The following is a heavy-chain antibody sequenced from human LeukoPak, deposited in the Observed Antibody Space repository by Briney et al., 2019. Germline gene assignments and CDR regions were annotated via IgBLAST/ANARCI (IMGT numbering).Heavy chain of an antibody. CDR1: GFTFSSYA. Sequence: GGSLRLSCAASGFTFSSYAMHWVRQAPGKGLERVAVISYDGSNKYYADSVKGRFTISRDNSKNTLYLQMNSLRAEDTAVYYCARDGIRIEDYDFWSGDIYGDYYYMDVWGKGTTVTVSS. V-gene: IGHV3-30-3*01. D-gene: IGHD3-3*01. J-gene: IGHJ6*03. CDR2: ISYDGSNK. CDR3: ARDGIRIEDYDFWSGDIYGDYYYMDV.